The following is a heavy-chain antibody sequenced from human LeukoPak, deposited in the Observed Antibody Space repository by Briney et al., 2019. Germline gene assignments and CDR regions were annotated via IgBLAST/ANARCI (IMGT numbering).Heavy chain of an antibody. V-gene: IGHV3-48*02. CDR3: VRGYYSNSFDF. J-gene: IGHJ3*01. D-gene: IGHD2/OR15-2a*01. CDR2: ISNSDDTR. CDR1: GFTFSSYW. Sequence: GGSLRLSCAASGFTFSSYWMNWVRQAPGKGLEWVSFISNSDDTRYYADSVRGRFTISRDDAKNSLYLQMSSLRDGDTAVYYCVRGYYSNSFDFWGQGTVVTVSS.